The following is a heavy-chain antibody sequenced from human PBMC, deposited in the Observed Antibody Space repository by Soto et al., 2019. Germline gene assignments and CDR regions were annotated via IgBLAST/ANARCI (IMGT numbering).Heavy chain of an antibody. Sequence: GGSLRLSCAASGFTLSSYSMNWVRQAQGKGLEWLSYISSSGSPIYYGDSAEGRFTVSRDNAKNSLYLQLNSLRDDDTAVYYCARDGHLDWLSFDSWGQGTLVTVSS. J-gene: IGHJ4*02. V-gene: IGHV3-48*02. D-gene: IGHD3-9*01. CDR2: ISSSGSPI. CDR3: ARDGHLDWLSFDS. CDR1: GFTLSSYS.